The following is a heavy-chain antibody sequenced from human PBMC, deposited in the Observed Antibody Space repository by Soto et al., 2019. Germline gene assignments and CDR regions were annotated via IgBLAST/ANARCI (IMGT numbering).Heavy chain of an antibody. Sequence: PSQTLSLTCVISGDSISRNSAAWSWIRQSPSRGLEWLGRTYYKSKWYNEYAVSVKSRITINPDTSKNQFSLQLNSVTPEDTAVYFCAREGAVAGAAWFGPWGHGTLLTVSS. J-gene: IGHJ5*02. V-gene: IGHV6-1*01. CDR3: AREGAVAGAAWFGP. CDR2: TYYKSKWYN. D-gene: IGHD6-19*01. CDR1: GDSISRNSAA.